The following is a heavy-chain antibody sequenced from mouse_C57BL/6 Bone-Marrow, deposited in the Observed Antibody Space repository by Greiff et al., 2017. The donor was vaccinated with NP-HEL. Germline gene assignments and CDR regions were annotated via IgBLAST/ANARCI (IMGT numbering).Heavy chain of an antibody. CDR2: INPSTGGT. CDR3: ARDWAAWFAY. Sequence: EVQLQQSGPELVKPGASVKISCKASGYSFTGYYMNWVKQSPEKSLEWIGEINPSTGGTTYNQKFKAKATLTVDKSSSTAYMQLKSLTSEDSAVYYCARDWAAWFAYWGQGTLVTVSA. CDR1: GYSFTGYY. V-gene: IGHV1-42*01. J-gene: IGHJ3*01. D-gene: IGHD4-1*01.